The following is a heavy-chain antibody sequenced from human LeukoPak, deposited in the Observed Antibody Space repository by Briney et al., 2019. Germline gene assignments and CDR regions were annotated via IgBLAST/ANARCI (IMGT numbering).Heavy chain of an antibody. Sequence: PGGFLRLSCAASGFTFSSYAMSLVRQAPGKGLKLGSAISGSGGSTYYAVSVKGWFTISRDNSKNTLYLQMNSLRAEDTAVFFFKKEAAYEILTGYYTLFDYWGQGTLVTVSS. CDR2: ISGSGGST. D-gene: IGHD3-9*01. CDR1: GFTFSSYA. J-gene: IGHJ4*02. CDR3: KKEAAYEILTGYYTLFDY. V-gene: IGHV3-23*01.